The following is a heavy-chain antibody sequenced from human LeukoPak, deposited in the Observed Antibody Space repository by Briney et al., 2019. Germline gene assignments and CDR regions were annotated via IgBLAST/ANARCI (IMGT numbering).Heavy chain of an antibody. CDR1: GFTFDDYA. CDR3: ARGFGVPAAHFDY. V-gene: IGHV3-9*01. CDR2: ISWNSGSI. Sequence: GGSLRLSCAASGFTFDDYAMHWVRQAPGKGLEWVSGISWNSGSIGYADSVKGRFTISRDNAKNSLYLQMNSLRAEDTAVYYCARGFGVPAAHFDYWGQGTLVTVSS. J-gene: IGHJ4*02. D-gene: IGHD2-2*01.